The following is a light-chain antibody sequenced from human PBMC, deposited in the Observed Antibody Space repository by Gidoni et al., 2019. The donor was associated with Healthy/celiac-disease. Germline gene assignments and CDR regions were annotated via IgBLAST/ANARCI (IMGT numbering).Light chain of an antibody. V-gene: IGKV1-27*01. CDR3: QKYNSAPFT. Sequence: DIQLTHSPSSLSASVGDRVTITCRASQGISNYLAWYQQKPGKVPKLLIYAASTLQSGVPSRFSGSGSGTDFTLTISSLQPEDVATYYCQKYNSAPFTFXLXPKWISN. CDR2: AAS. CDR1: QGISNY. J-gene: IGKJ3*01.